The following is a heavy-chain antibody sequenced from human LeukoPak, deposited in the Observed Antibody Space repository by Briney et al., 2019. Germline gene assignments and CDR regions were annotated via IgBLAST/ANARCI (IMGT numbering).Heavy chain of an antibody. V-gene: IGHV4-59*08. CDR3: ARYQWLGPFDY. Sequence: SETLSLTCTVSGGSISSYYWSWIRQPPGKGLEWIGYIYYSGSTNYNPSLKSRVTISVDTSKNQFSLKLSSVTAADTAVYYCARYQWLGPFDYWGQGTLVTVSS. CDR2: IYYSGST. D-gene: IGHD6-19*01. J-gene: IGHJ4*02. CDR1: GGSISSYY.